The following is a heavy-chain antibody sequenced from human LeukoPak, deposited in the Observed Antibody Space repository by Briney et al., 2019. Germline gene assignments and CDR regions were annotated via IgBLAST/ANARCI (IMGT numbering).Heavy chain of an antibody. CDR2: INPNSGDT. V-gene: IGHV1-2*02. J-gene: IGHJ5*02. CDR1: GYTFTAYY. CDR3: ARGYGSSSFDP. D-gene: IGHD6-13*01. Sequence: ASVKVSCKASGYTFTAYYVHWVRQAPGQGLEWMGWINPNSGDTHFVQKFQGRVTMTRDTSISTAYMDLSSLRSDDTAVYYCARGYGSSSFDPWGQGTLVTVSS.